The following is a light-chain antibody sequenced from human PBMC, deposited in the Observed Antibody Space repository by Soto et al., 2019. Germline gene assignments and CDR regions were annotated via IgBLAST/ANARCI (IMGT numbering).Light chain of an antibody. Sequence: QSVLSQPPSVSGAPGQRVTISCTGSSSNIGAGYDVHWYQQLPGTAPKLLIYGNSNRPSGVPDRFSGSKSGTSASLAITGLQAEDEADYYCQSYDSSLSVHLFGTGTKGTVL. J-gene: IGLJ1*01. CDR2: GNS. CDR3: QSYDSSLSVHL. V-gene: IGLV1-40*01. CDR1: SSNIGAGYD.